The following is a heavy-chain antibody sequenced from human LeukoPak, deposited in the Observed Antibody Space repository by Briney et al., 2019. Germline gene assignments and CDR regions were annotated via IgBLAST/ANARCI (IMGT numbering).Heavy chain of an antibody. CDR2: FDPEDGEI. V-gene: IGHV1-24*01. CDR3: AADRGDYSGSYWTAFDI. CDR1: EYTLTELS. Sequence: ASVKASCKVSEYTLTELSMHWVRQAPGKGLEWLGGFDPEDGEIIYAQKFQGRVTMSDDTSTDTAYMELGSPRSDDTAVYYCAADRGDYSGSYWTAFDIWGQGTMVTVSS. J-gene: IGHJ3*02. D-gene: IGHD1-26*01.